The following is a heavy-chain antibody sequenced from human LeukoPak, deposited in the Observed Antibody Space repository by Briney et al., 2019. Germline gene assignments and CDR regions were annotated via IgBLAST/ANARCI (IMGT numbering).Heavy chain of an antibody. Sequence: PSETLSLTCAVSGYSISSGYYWGWIRQPPGKGLEWIGTIYHNGNTYYNPSLKSRVTISVDTSKNQFSLKLSSVTAADTAVYYCTTSDSSGWYGFVYWGQGTLVTVSS. V-gene: IGHV4-38-2*01. CDR1: GYSISSGYY. CDR2: IYHNGNT. D-gene: IGHD6-19*01. CDR3: TTSDSSGWYGFVY. J-gene: IGHJ4*02.